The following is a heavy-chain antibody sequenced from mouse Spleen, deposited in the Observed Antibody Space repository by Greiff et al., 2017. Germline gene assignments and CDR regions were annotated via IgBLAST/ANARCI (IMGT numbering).Heavy chain of an antibody. Sequence: QVQLQQSGAELMKPGASVKLSCKATGYTFTGYWIEWVKQRPGHGLEWIGEILPGSGSTNYNEKFKGKATFTADTSSNTAYMQLSSLTTEDSAIYYCAKGGRYYSNYEAWFAYWGQGTLVTVSA. CDR2: ILPGSGST. CDR3: AKGGRYYSNYEAWFAY. D-gene: IGHD2-5*01. V-gene: IGHV1-9*01. CDR1: GYTFTGYW. J-gene: IGHJ3*01.